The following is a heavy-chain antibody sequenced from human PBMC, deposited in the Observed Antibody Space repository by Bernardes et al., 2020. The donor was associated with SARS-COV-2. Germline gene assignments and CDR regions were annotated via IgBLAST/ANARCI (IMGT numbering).Heavy chain of an antibody. CDR3: AKAEVSYGSGTDY. J-gene: IGHJ4*02. D-gene: IGHD3-10*01. V-gene: IGHV3-9*01. CDR2: ISWNSGSI. Sequence: GGSLRLSCAASGFTFDDYAMHWVRQAPGKGLEWVSGISWNSGSIGYADSVKGRFTISRDNAKNSLYLQMNSLRAEDTALYYCAKAEVSYGSGTDYWCQGTLVTVSA. CDR1: GFTFDDYA.